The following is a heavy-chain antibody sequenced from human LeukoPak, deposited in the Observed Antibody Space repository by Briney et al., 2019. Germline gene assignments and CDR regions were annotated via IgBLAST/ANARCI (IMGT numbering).Heavy chain of an antibody. Sequence: PGRSLRLFCAACGFTFSSYGMHWVRQAPGKGLEWVAVISYDGSNKYYADSVKGRFTISRDNSKNTLYLQMNSLRAEDTAVYYCAKGEDIVVVVAARPGGDAFDIWGQGTMVTVSS. V-gene: IGHV3-30*18. CDR1: GFTFSSYG. J-gene: IGHJ3*02. CDR2: ISYDGSNK. CDR3: AKGEDIVVVVAARPGGDAFDI. D-gene: IGHD2-15*01.